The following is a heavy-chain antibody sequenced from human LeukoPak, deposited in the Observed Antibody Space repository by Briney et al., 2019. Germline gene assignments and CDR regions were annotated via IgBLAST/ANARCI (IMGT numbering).Heavy chain of an antibody. CDR2: INHSGST. D-gene: IGHD3-22*01. Sequence: PSETLSLTCAVYGGSFSGYYWSWIRQPPGKGLEWIGEINHSGSTYYNPSLKSRVTISVDTSKNQFSLKLSSVTAADTAVYYCARDKDSSGLDYWGQGTLATVSS. J-gene: IGHJ4*02. CDR3: ARDKDSSGLDY. CDR1: GGSFSGYY. V-gene: IGHV4-34*09.